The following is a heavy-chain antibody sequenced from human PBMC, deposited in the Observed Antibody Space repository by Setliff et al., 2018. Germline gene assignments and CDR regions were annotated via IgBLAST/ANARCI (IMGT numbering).Heavy chain of an antibody. CDR3: ARRFGDIDY. CDR2: IKSKSEGGTT. D-gene: IGHD3-16*01. CDR1: GYPFSNAW. J-gene: IGHJ4*02. V-gene: IGHV3-15*01. Sequence: GGSLRLSCAASGYPFSNAWMSWVRQAPGKGLEWVGRIKSKSEGGTTDQAAPVKGRFTVSRDDSKNSLYLQMNSLKTEDTAVYYCARRFGDIDYWGQGTLVTVSS.